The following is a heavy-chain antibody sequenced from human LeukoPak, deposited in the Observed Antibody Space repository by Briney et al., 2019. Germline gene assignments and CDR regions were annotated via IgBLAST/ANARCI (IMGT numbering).Heavy chain of an antibody. CDR3: ATIGYYYDSSGYAPQDY. CDR1: GYTFTGYY. D-gene: IGHD3-22*01. CDR2: INPNSGGT. Sequence: ASVKVSCKASGYTFTGYYMHWVRQAPGQGLEWMGWINPNSGGTNYAQKFQGRVTMTRDTSISTAYVELSRLRSDDTAVYYCATIGYYYDSSGYAPQDYWGQGTLVTVSS. J-gene: IGHJ4*02. V-gene: IGHV1-2*02.